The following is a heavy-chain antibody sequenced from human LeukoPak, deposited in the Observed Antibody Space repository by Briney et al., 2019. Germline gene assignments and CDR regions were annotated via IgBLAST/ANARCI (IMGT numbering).Heavy chain of an antibody. CDR1: GGSISSYY. CDR2: IYYSGST. Sequence: SETLSLTCTVSGGSISSYYWSWIRQPPGKGLEWIGYIYYSGSTNYNPSLKSRVTISVGTSKNQFSLKLSSVTAADTAVYYCASWVAAAGTGYFQHWGQGTLVTVSS. CDR3: ASWVAAAGTGYFQH. D-gene: IGHD6-13*01. J-gene: IGHJ1*01. V-gene: IGHV4-59*01.